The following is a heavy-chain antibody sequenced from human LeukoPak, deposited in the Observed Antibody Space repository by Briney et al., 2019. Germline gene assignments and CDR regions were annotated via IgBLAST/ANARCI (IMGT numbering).Heavy chain of an antibody. D-gene: IGHD7-27*01. J-gene: IGHJ4*02. Sequence: GGSLRVYCAASGFSFTSCGLYWVRQAPGKGLDRVAFSRHDEDGKYYADSVKGRFTISRDNSQNTLYLQMTSLRADDTAVYYCAKGISNWANLDYWGQGTLVTVSS. CDR1: GFSFTSCG. CDR3: AKGISNWANLDY. V-gene: IGHV3-30*02. CDR2: SRHDEDGK.